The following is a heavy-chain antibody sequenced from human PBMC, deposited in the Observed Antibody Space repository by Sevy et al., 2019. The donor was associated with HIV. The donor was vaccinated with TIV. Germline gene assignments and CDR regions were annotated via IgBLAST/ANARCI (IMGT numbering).Heavy chain of an antibody. CDR1: GLTFSTYS. CDR2: ISSSSSTI. Sequence: GGSLRLSCAASGLTFSTYSMNWVRQAPGKGLEWVSYISSSSSTIYYADSVKGRFTISRDNAKNSLYLQMNSLRAEDTAVYSCASPLPFYYGSGSEEFDYWGRGTLVTVSS. D-gene: IGHD3-10*01. CDR3: ASPLPFYYGSGSEEFDY. V-gene: IGHV3-48*01. J-gene: IGHJ4*02.